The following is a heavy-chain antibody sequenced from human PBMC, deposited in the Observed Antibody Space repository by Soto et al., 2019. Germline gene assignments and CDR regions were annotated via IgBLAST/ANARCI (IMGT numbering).Heavy chain of an antibody. J-gene: IGHJ4*02. CDR2: IYYDEST. D-gene: IGHD2-15*01. CDR3: GKVLIGATRHADVDS. V-gene: IGHV4-39*01. CDR1: GVSLNSGHYY. Sequence: SETLSLTCTVSGVSLNSGHYYWVWIRQSPGKGLAWIASIYYDESTYYNPSLKSRVTISTDKPKNQFYLTLKSVTAADTAVYYCGKVLIGATRHADVDSWGQGALVTVSS.